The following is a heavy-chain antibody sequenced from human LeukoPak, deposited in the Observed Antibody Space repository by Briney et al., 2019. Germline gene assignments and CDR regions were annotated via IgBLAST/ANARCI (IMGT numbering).Heavy chain of an antibody. CDR1: GGSISSYY. J-gene: IGHJ4*02. D-gene: IGHD6-13*01. CDR3: ARAAAADWIDY. Sequence: SETLSLTCPVSGGSISSYYWSWIRPPPGKGLEWIGYIYYSGSTNYNPSLKSRVTISVDTSKNQFSLKLSSVTAADTAVYYCARAAAADWIDYWGQGTLVTVSS. CDR2: IYYSGST. V-gene: IGHV4-59*01.